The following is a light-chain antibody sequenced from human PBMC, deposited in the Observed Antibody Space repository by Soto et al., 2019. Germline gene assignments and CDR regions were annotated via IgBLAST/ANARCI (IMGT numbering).Light chain of an antibody. CDR3: SSYTSSSTLV. J-gene: IGLJ1*01. CDR1: SSDVGVYDS. Sequence: QSVLTQPASVSGSPGQSITISCTGTSSDVGVYDSVAWYRLNPGKAPKLMIYDVSNRPWGVSSRISGSKSGNTASLSISGRQAEDEADYYCSSYTSSSTLVFGTGTKVTVL. V-gene: IGLV2-14*01. CDR2: DVS.